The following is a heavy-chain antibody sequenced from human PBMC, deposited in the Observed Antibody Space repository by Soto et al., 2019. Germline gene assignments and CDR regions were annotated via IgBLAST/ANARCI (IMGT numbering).Heavy chain of an antibody. CDR1: GFIFSSYA. V-gene: IGHV3-23*01. D-gene: IGHD1-26*01. Sequence: EVQLLESGGGLVQPGGSLRLSCAASGFIFSSYAMSWVRQAPGKGLEWVSAISGSGGSTYYADSLKGRFTISRDNSKNTLYLPMNSLRAEDTAVYYCAKDGSGSLKGYFDYWGQGTLVTVSS. CDR3: AKDGSGSLKGYFDY. CDR2: ISGSGGST. J-gene: IGHJ4*02.